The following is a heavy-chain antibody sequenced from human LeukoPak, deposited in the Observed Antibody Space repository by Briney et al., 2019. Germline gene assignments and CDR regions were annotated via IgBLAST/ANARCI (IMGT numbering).Heavy chain of an antibody. V-gene: IGHV1-2*02. D-gene: IGHD3-10*01. Sequence: XSVKVSCKASGYTFTGYYMHWVRQAPGQGLEWMGWINPNSGGTNYAQKFQGRVTMTRDTSISTAYMELSRLRSDDTAVYYCARDSKILWFGELLPPPNWFDPWGQGTLVTVSS. CDR1: GYTFTGYY. J-gene: IGHJ5*02. CDR3: ARDSKILWFGELLPPPNWFDP. CDR2: INPNSGGT.